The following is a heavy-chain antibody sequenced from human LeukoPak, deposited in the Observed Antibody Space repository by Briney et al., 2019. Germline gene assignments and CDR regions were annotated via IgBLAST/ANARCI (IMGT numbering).Heavy chain of an antibody. CDR3: ASGRQLGY. V-gene: IGHV3-7*01. CDR1: GFTFSNYW. CDR2: IKEDGSEK. D-gene: IGHD6-13*01. J-gene: IGHJ4*02. Sequence: SGGSLRLSCAASGFTFSNYWMSWVRQAPGKGLEWAANIKEDGSEKYYVDSVKGRFTISRDNARNSLYLQMNSLRAEDTAVYYCASGRQLGYWGQGTLVTVSS.